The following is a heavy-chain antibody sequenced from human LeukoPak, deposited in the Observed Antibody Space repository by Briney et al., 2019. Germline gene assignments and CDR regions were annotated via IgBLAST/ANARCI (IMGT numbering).Heavy chain of an antibody. CDR2: IYYSGST. J-gene: IGHJ3*02. Sequence: SETLSLTCTVSGGSISSYYWSWIRQPPGKGLEWIGYIYYSGSTNYNPSLKSRVTISVDTSKNQFSLKLSSVTAADTAVYYCARAKPLFGVVTNAFDIWGQGTMVTVSS. CDR3: ARAKPLFGVVTNAFDI. V-gene: IGHV4-59*01. CDR1: GGSISSYY. D-gene: IGHD3-3*01.